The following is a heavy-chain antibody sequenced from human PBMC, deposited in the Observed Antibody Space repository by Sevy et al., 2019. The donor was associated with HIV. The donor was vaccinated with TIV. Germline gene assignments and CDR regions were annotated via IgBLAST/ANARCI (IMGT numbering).Heavy chain of an antibody. V-gene: IGHV3-11*01. CDR2: ISGSDNTK. CDR3: ARDHVKDGDLGDYYYFAMDV. J-gene: IGHJ6*02. CDR1: GFTLSDYY. D-gene: IGHD4-17*01. Sequence: GGSLRLSCAASGFTLSDYYMSWIRQAPGKGLEWVSYISGSDNTKYYADSVKGRFTISRDNAKNSLNLQMNSLRAEDTDVYYCARDHVKDGDLGDYYYFAMDVWGQGTTVTVSS.